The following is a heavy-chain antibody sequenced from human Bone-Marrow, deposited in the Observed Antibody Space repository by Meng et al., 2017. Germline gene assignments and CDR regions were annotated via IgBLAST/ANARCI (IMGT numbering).Heavy chain of an antibody. CDR3: ARDTPFDDGSGSDAFDI. J-gene: IGHJ3*02. CDR1: GYTFTGYY. Sequence: ASVKVSCKASGYTFTGYYMHWVRQAPGQGLEWMGRIKPNSGGTNCAQKLQGRVTMTTDTSTSTAYMELRSLRSADTAVYYCARDTPFDDGSGSDAFDIWGQGTMVTVSS. D-gene: IGHD3-10*01. V-gene: IGHV1-2*06. CDR2: IKPNSGGT.